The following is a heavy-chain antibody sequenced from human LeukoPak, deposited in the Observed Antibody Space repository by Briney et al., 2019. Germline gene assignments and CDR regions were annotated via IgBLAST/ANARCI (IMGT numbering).Heavy chain of an antibody. CDR1: GDSVSSNSAA. D-gene: IGHD3-22*01. J-gene: IGHJ4*02. V-gene: IGHV6-1*01. Sequence: SQTLSLTCAISGDSVSSNSAAWNWIRQSPSRGLEWLGRTYYRSKWYNDYAVSVKSRITINPDTSKNQFSLQLNSVTPEDTAVYYCARGNYYDSSGYRYYFDYWGQGTLVTVSS. CDR3: ARGNYYDSSGYRYYFDY. CDR2: TYYRSKWYN.